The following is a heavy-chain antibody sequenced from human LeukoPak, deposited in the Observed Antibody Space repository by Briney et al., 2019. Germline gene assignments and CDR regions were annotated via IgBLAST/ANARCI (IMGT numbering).Heavy chain of an antibody. CDR1: GGSISSYY. CDR3: ARAKAAAGTSWFDP. Sequence: SETLSLTCTVPGGSISSYYWSWIRQPPGKGLEWIGYIYYSGSTNYNPSLKSRVTISVDTSKNQFSLKLSSVTAADTAVYYCARAKAAAGTSWFDPWGQGTLVTVSS. J-gene: IGHJ5*02. V-gene: IGHV4-59*01. CDR2: IYYSGST. D-gene: IGHD6-13*01.